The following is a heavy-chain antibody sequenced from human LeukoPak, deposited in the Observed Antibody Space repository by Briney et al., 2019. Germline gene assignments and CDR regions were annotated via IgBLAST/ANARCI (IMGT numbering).Heavy chain of an antibody. V-gene: IGHV6-1*01. J-gene: IGHJ4*02. CDR3: VREADYFDY. CDR1: GDSVSSNSAA. CDR2: TYYRSKWHN. Sequence: SQTLSLTCVISGDSVSSNSAAWNWIRQSPSRGLEWLGRTYYRSKWHNDYAVSMKSRITNNHDTSKNHFSLQLNSVTPEDTAVYYCVREADYFDYWGQGTLGTVSS.